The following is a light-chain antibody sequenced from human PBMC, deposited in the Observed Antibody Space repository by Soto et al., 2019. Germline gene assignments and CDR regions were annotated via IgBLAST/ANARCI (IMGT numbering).Light chain of an antibody. CDR2: GNS. J-gene: IGLJ3*02. CDR1: NIGAAYD. CDR3: QSYDRNLRRWV. V-gene: IGLV1-40*01. Sequence: QSVLAQPPSVSGAPGQRVTISCYNIGAAYDVHWYQQLPGTAPKLLIFGNSRRPSGVPDRFSGAKSGTSASLAITGLQAEDEADYYCQSYDRNLRRWVFGGGTQLTVL.